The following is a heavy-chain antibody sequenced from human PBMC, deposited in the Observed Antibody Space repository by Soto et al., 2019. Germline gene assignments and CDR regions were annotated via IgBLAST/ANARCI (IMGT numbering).Heavy chain of an antibody. CDR1: GGSISSSNW. CDR3: ARGSEGGYSGSYYFDY. Sequence: QVQLQESGPGLVKPSGTLSLTCAVSGGSISSSNWWSWVRQPPGKGLECIGAIYHSGSTNYNPSLKSRVTISVDKSKSQCSLKLSSVTAADTAVYYCARGSEGGYSGSYYFDYWGQGTLVTVSS. V-gene: IGHV4-4*02. J-gene: IGHJ4*02. D-gene: IGHD5-12*01. CDR2: IYHSGST.